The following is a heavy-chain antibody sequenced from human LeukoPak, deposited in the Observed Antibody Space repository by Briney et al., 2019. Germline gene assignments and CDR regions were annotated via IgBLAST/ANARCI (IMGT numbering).Heavy chain of an antibody. CDR2: ISSSSSYI. V-gene: IGHV3-21*04. CDR1: GFTFSSYS. CDR3: AKLQGDITMVRGVPNGFDY. D-gene: IGHD3-10*01. Sequence: GGSLRLSCAASGFTFSSYSMNWVRQAPGKGLEWVSSISSSSSYIYYADSVKGRFTISRDNSKNTLYLQMNSLRAEDTAVYYCAKLQGDITMVRGVPNGFDYWGQGTLVTVSS. J-gene: IGHJ4*01.